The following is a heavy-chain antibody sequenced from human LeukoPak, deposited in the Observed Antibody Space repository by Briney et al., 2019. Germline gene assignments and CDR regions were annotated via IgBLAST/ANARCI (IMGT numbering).Heavy chain of an antibody. CDR2: INPNSGGT. CDR3: ARVQGSSWYYFDY. CDR1: GYTLTGYY. D-gene: IGHD6-13*01. J-gene: IGHJ4*02. V-gene: IGHV1-2*02. Sequence: GASVKVSCKASGYTLTGYYMHWVRQAPGQGLEWMGWINPNSGGTNYAQKFQGRVTMTRDTSISTAYMELSRLRSDDTAVYYCARVQGSSWYYFDYWGQGTLVTVSS.